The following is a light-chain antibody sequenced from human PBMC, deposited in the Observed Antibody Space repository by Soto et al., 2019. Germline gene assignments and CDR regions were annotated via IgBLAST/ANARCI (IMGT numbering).Light chain of an antibody. CDR1: ESVSIN. CDR3: QQYHNWYS. CDR2: GAS. J-gene: IGKJ2*03. V-gene: IGKV3-15*01. Sequence: VMTQSPVTLSVSPGERTTLSCRASESVSINLAWYQHKPGQAPRLLIYGASTRATGIPARFSGSGSGTEFPLTISSLQSEASAVYYCQQYHNWYSFGQGSKLEIK.